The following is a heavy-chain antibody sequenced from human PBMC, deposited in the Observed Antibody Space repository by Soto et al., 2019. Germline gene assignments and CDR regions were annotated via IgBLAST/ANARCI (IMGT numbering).Heavy chain of an antibody. D-gene: IGHD3-22*01. CDR1: GYPFPNYG. J-gene: IGHJ3*02. CDR2: INAGEGKT. Sequence: ASVKVSCKASGYPFPNYGIHWVRQAPGQGLEWVGWINAGEGKTRYSHKFQGRVTITSDQSANTAYMELSSLKSEDTAVYYCATSQYYYDSSGYYGVEAFDIWGQGTMVTVS. V-gene: IGHV1-3*01. CDR3: ATSQYYYDSSGYYGVEAFDI.